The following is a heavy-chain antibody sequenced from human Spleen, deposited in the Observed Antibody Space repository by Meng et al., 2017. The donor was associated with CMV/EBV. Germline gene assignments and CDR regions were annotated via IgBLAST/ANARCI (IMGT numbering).Heavy chain of an antibody. CDR3: AFGIAARPGILDY. J-gene: IGHJ4*02. CDR2: IMPFYGTP. V-gene: IGHV1-69*05. D-gene: IGHD6-6*01. Sequence: SVKVSCKASGGTFSNYAISWVRAAPGQGLEWMGGIMPFYGTPNYAQKFQGRVTITTDESTSTAYMELGSLRSEDTAVYYCAFGIAARPGILDYWGQGTLVTVSS. CDR1: GGTFSNYA.